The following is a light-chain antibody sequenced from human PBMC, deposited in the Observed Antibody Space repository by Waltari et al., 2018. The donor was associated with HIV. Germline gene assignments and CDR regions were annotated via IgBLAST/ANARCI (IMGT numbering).Light chain of an antibody. CDR3: QQHDNFPLT. Sequence: DSQLTQSPSSLSASVGDRVTITCQASQDISNYLNWYQQKPGKAPKVLIYDASTLETGVPSRFSGSGSGTDFTFTITSLQPEDFATYYCQQHDNFPLTFGGGTKVDIK. J-gene: IGKJ4*01. CDR2: DAS. V-gene: IGKV1-33*01. CDR1: QDISNY.